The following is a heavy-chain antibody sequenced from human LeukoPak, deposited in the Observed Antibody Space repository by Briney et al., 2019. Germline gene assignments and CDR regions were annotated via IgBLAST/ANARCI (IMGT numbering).Heavy chain of an antibody. CDR3: ARDRGKTRRVVPAARNGDAFDI. Sequence: SVKVSCKASGGTFSSYAISWVRQAPGQGLEWMGGIIPIFGTANYAQKFQGRVTITADESTSTAYMELSSLRSEDTAVYYCARDRGKTRRVVPAARNGDAFDIWGQGTMVTVSS. D-gene: IGHD2-2*01. CDR2: IIPIFGTA. J-gene: IGHJ3*02. V-gene: IGHV1-69*13. CDR1: GGTFSSYA.